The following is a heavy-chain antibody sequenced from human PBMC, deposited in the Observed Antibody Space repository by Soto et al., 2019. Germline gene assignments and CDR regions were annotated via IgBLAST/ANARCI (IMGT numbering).Heavy chain of an antibody. CDR2: IYPGDSDT. CDR3: ARGYCTTNICDPWFDP. J-gene: IGHJ5*02. CDR1: GYSFTSYW. D-gene: IGHD2-8*01. Sequence: GESQKISCTGVGYSFTSYWVGWVRRMPGKGLEWMGIIYPGDSDTRYSPSFQGQVTISADKSISTVYLQWSSLKASDTAMYYCARGYCTTNICDPWFDPWGQGTLGTVSS. V-gene: IGHV5-51*01.